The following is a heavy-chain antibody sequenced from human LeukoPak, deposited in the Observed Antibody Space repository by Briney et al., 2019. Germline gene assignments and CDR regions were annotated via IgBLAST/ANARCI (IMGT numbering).Heavy chain of an antibody. J-gene: IGHJ4*02. D-gene: IGHD6-19*01. CDR1: GYTFTGYY. Sequence: ASVKVPCKASGYTFTGYYMRWVRQAPGQGLEWMGWINPNSGGTNYAQKFQGRVTMTRDTSISTAYMELSRLRSDDTAVYYCARDLGQWLVESHWGQGTLVTVSS. V-gene: IGHV1-2*02. CDR2: INPNSGGT. CDR3: ARDLGQWLVESH.